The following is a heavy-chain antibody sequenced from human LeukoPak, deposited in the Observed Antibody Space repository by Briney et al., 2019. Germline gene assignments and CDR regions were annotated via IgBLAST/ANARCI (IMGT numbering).Heavy chain of an antibody. D-gene: IGHD3-3*01. CDR1: GFTFSNYY. CDR3: ARTFHDFVSAYWTRSTTLDYYDY. V-gene: IGHV3-7*01. CDR2: INKAGSEK. Sequence: PGGSLRLSCAACGFTFSNYYMSWVRQAPGKGLQWVANINKAGSEKNYVDSVKGRFTVSRDNAENSVYLQMSSLRVEDTAVYYCARTFHDFVSAYWTRSTTLDYYDYWGQGTQVTVSS. J-gene: IGHJ4*02.